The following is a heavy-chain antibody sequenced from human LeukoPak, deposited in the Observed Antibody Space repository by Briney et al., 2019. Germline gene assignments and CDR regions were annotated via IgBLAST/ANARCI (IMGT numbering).Heavy chain of an antibody. V-gene: IGHV4-34*01. Sequence: SETLSLTCAVYGGSFSGYYWSWIRQPPGKGLEWIGEINHSGSTYYNPSLKSRVTISVDTSKNQFSLKLSSVTAADTAVYYCARDDGDYDILTGYYKYYYFDYWGQGTLVTVSS. J-gene: IGHJ4*02. CDR2: INHSGST. D-gene: IGHD3-9*01. CDR1: GGSFSGYY. CDR3: ARDDGDYDILTGYYKYYYFDY.